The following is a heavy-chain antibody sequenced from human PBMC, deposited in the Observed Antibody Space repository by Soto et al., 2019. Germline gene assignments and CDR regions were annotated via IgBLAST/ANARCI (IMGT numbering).Heavy chain of an antibody. CDR2: ISSDGSTT. CDR3: TRVVVGSSGQFDY. CDR1: GFILDNYW. V-gene: IGHV3-74*01. J-gene: IGHJ4*02. Sequence: GGSLRLSCAASGFILDNYWMHWVRQAPGEGLVWVSRISSDGSTTNYADSVKGRFTISRDNTKNTLYLQMNSLRAEDTAVYYCTRVVVGSSGQFDYWGQGTLVTVSS. D-gene: IGHD3-10*01.